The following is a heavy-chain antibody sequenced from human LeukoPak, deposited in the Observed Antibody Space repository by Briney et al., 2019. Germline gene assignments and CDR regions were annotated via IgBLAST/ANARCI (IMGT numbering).Heavy chain of an antibody. D-gene: IGHD1-1*01. V-gene: IGHV3-23*01. CDR1: AFTFSSYA. CDR2: ISRNGGST. CDR3: AKFAAVHLYTSFFNY. Sequence: GSLRRSGAGYAFTFSSYAMSWVRQTPGNGLKWVSTISRNGGSTNAADPVKRRFTISRDNSKNTLYLQMNSPRAEDTPVYYCAKFAAVHLYTSFFNYWGQGTLVTVSS. J-gene: IGHJ4*02.